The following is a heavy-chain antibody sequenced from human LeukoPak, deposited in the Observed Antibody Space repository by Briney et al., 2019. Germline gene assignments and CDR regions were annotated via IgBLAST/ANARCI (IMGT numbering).Heavy chain of an antibody. J-gene: IGHJ4*02. CDR2: ISSSGGST. V-gene: IGHV3-23*01. CDR3: AKGGDVLGYSHDLLDY. Sequence: GGSLRLSCAASGFTFSSYAMSWVRQAPGKGLEWVSTISSSGGSTYYADSVKGRFTISRDNSKNTLYLQMSSLRAEDTAVYYCAKGGDVLGYSHDLLDYWGQGTLVTVSS. CDR1: GFTFSSYA. D-gene: IGHD5-18*01.